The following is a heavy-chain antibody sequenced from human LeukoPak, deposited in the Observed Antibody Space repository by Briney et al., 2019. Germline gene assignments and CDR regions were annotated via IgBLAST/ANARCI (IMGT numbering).Heavy chain of an antibody. Sequence: GASVKVSCKASGYTFTSYDINWVRQAPGQGLEWMGWLSTYSGNTNYAQKFQDRVTMTTDTSTSTAYMELRSLRSDDTAVYYCARDVPPPTRDNGGNWEKFGFDYWGQGTLVTVSS. CDR3: ARDVPPPTRDNGGNWEKFGFDY. J-gene: IGHJ4*02. CDR1: GYTFTSYD. D-gene: IGHD4-23*01. V-gene: IGHV1-18*01. CDR2: LSTYSGNT.